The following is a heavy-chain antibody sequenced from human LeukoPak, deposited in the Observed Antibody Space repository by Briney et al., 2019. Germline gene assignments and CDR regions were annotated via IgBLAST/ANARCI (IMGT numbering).Heavy chain of an antibody. Sequence: PGGSLRLSCAASGFVFNTYSMHWVRQAPGKGLECVSAISGDGGSTYYANSVKGRFTISRDSSKNTLYLQMGSLRPDDTALYYCAREQPAGSTDYWGQGTLVTVSS. J-gene: IGHJ4*02. CDR1: GFVFNTYS. CDR2: ISGDGGST. D-gene: IGHD2-2*01. V-gene: IGHV3-64*01. CDR3: AREQPAGSTDY.